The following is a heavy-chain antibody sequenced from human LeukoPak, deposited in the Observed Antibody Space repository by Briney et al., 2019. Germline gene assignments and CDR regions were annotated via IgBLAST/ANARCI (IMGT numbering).Heavy chain of an antibody. Sequence: SETLSLTCTVSGDSISRYYWSWIRQPPGKGLEWIGYFYYIGSTYYNPSLKSRVTISADTSKNQFSLELSSVTAADTAVYYCAINSLGDSSGYDYWGQGTLVTVSS. D-gene: IGHD3-22*01. CDR1: GDSISRYY. J-gene: IGHJ4*01. CDR2: FYYIGST. CDR3: AINSLGDSSGYDY. V-gene: IGHV4-59*08.